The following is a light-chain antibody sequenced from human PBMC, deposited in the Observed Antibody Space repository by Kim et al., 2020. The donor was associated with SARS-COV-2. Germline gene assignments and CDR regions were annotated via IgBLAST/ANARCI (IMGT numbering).Light chain of an antibody. V-gene: IGKV3-15*01. CDR3: QQYNNWPGT. CDR2: GAS. J-gene: IGKJ1*01. Sequence: VPPGERATLSCRASQSVSSTLAWYQQKPGQAPRLLIYGASTRATGIPARFSGSGSGTEFTLTISSLQSEDFAVYYCQQYNNWPGTFGQGTKVDIK. CDR1: QSVSST.